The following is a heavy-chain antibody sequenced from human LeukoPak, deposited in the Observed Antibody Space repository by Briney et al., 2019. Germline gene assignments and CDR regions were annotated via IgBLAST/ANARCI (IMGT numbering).Heavy chain of an antibody. J-gene: IGHJ3*02. Sequence: QPGGSLELSCAASGFPFSSYGMSWVRQAPGKGREGVSAISGSGGSTYYADSVKGRLTISRNNSKNTLYLQMNSLRAEDTAVYYCAKAPSMVRGVITRQADAFDIWGQGTMVTVSS. CDR3: AKAPSMVRGVITRQADAFDI. CDR2: ISGSGGST. CDR1: GFPFSSYG. V-gene: IGHV3-23*01. D-gene: IGHD3-10*01.